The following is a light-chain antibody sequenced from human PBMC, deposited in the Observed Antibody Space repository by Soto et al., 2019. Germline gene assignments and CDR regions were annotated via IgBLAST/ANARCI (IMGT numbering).Light chain of an antibody. J-gene: IGKJ3*01. CDR2: DAS. CDR1: QDITSY. V-gene: IGKV1-33*01. Sequence: DIQMTQSPSSLSASVGDRVTITCQASQDITSYLNWYQHKPGKAPKLLIYDASILEAGVPPRFSGSGSGTDFPFTISILQPEYVATYYCQYYGYPPIFGPGTTVDFK. CDR3: QYYGYPPI.